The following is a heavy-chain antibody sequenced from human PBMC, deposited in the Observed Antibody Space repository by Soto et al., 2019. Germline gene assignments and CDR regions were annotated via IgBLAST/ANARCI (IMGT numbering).Heavy chain of an antibody. Sequence: QVQLQQWGAGLLKPSETLSLTCAVYGGSFSDYYWGWFRQPPGKGLECIGEISQSGSTNYNPSLKSRVTISLDTPKNQFSLKLSFVTAADTAMYYCARGLRASYGVRLSYYYYGMDVWGQGTTVTVSS. CDR3: ARGLRASYGVRLSYYYYGMDV. V-gene: IGHV4-34*02. J-gene: IGHJ6*02. CDR1: GGSFSDYY. D-gene: IGHD3-10*01. CDR2: ISQSGST.